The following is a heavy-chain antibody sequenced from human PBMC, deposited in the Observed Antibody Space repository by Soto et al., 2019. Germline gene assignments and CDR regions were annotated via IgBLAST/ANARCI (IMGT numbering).Heavy chain of an antibody. Sequence: GGSLRLSCAASGFTFSSYAMTWVRQAPEKGLEWVSAISGRGTSTYYADSVKGRFTISRDNSKNTLSLQMNSLRAEDTAVYYCVKDPLRRYYDANDQDCCGQGPLVTVYS. CDR2: ISGRGTST. CDR3: VKDPLRRYYDANDQDC. CDR1: GFTFSSYA. D-gene: IGHD3-22*01. J-gene: IGHJ4*02. V-gene: IGHV3-23*01.